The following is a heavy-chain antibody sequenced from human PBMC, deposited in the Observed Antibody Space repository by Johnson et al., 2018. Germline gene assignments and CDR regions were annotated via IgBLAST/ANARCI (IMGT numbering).Heavy chain of an antibody. V-gene: IGHV3-30-3*01. Sequence: QVQLVQSGGGVVQXGRSLRLSCAASGFTFSSYAMHWVRQAPGKGLEWVAVISYDGSNKYYADSVKGRFTISRDNSKNTLYLQMNSLRAEDTAVYYCARDHSNSYFYYYYMDVWGKGTTVTVSS. CDR1: GFTFSSYA. CDR3: ARDHSNSYFYYYYMDV. CDR2: ISYDGSNK. J-gene: IGHJ6*03. D-gene: IGHD4-11*01.